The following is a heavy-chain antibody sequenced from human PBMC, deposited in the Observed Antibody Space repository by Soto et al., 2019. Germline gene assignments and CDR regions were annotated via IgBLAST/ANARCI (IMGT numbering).Heavy chain of an antibody. D-gene: IGHD5-18*01. CDR3: AKVVKNTAMAADY. CDR1: GFTFSSYG. J-gene: IGHJ4*02. V-gene: IGHV3-30*18. CDR2: ISYDGSNK. Sequence: GGSLRLSCAASGFTFSSYGMHWVRQAPGKGLEWVAVISYDGSNKYYADSVKGRFTISRDNSKNMLYLQMNSLRAEDTAVYYCAKVVKNTAMAADYWGQGTLVTVSS.